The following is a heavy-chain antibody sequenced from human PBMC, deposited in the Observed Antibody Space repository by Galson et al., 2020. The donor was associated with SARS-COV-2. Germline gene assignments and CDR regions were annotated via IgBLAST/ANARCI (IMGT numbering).Heavy chain of an antibody. D-gene: IGHD2-15*01. Sequence: ASVQVSCKVSGYTLTELPMHWLRQAPGKGLEWMGGFDPDDGDTIHAQKLQGRVTMPEHTPTDTAYMELSSLISDDTAVYYCATAPAVRSYGSGGSCRLYYYYYGMDVCGQGTTVTVS. CDR3: ATAPAVRSYGSGGSCRLYYYYYGMDV. V-gene: IGHV1-24*01. CDR1: GYTLTELP. CDR2: FDPDDGDT. J-gene: IGHJ6*02.